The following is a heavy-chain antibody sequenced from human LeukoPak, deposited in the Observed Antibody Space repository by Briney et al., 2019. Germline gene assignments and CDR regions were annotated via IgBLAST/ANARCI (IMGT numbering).Heavy chain of an antibody. V-gene: IGHV4-31*03. CDR2: IYYSGGT. CDR1: GGSISSGGYY. CDR3: ASSEATTTPPPYGMDV. Sequence: SETLSLTCTVSGGSISSGGYYWSWIRQHPGKGLEWIGYIYYSGGTFYNPSLKSRVTILIDMSKNQFSLKLNSVTAADTAVYYCASSEATTTPPPYGMDVWGQGTTVTVSS. J-gene: IGHJ6*02. D-gene: IGHD5-12*01.